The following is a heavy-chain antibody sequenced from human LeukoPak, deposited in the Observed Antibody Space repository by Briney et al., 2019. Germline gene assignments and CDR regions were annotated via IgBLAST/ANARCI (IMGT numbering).Heavy chain of an antibody. CDR1: GFTFSSYA. CDR3: AKLAHYVWGSYRSSCFDY. J-gene: IGHJ4*02. D-gene: IGHD3-16*02. CDR2: ISGSGGST. V-gene: IGHV3-23*01. Sequence: GGSLRLSCAASGFTFSSYAMSWVRQAPGKGLEWVSAISGSGGSTYYADSVKGRFTISRDNSKNTLYLQMNSLRAEDTAVYYCAKLAHYVWGSYRSSCFDYWGQGTLDTVSS.